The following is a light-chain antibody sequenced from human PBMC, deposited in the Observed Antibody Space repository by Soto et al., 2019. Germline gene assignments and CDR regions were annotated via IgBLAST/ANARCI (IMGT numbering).Light chain of an antibody. Sequence: EIVMTQSPATLSVSPGERATLSCRASQSVSSNLAWYQQKPGQAPRLLIYGASTRATGIPDRFSGSGSGTEFTLNISSLQSEDFAVYYCQQYNNWPPLFTFGPGTKVDIK. CDR3: QQYNNWPPLFT. J-gene: IGKJ3*01. V-gene: IGKV3-15*01. CDR1: QSVSSN. CDR2: GAS.